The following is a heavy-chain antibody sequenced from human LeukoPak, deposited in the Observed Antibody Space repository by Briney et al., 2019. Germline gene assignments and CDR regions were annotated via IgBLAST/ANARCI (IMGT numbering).Heavy chain of an antibody. V-gene: IGHV3-20*04. Sequence: GGSLRLSCATSGYTFEDYGMNWVRQAPGEGRGWVSNINWNGNKADYAHSVKGRFTLSRDTTKNSLHLQIKTLRDEDTAVYFCARIPKRYYYDNSHHRDASDIWGQGTMVIVSS. CDR2: INWNGNKA. CDR1: GYTFEDYG. D-gene: IGHD3-22*01. CDR3: ARIPKRYYYDNSHHRDASDI. J-gene: IGHJ3*02.